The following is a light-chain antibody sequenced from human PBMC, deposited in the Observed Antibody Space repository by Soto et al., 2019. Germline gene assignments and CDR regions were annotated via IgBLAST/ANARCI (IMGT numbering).Light chain of an antibody. J-gene: IGKJ4*01. CDR3: QQSYNPPLT. CDR1: QTISSW. Sequence: DIQMTQSPSTLSASLGDRVTITWGASQTISSWLAWYQQKPGKAPKLLIYAASSLQSGVPSRFSGSGSGTHFTLTISSLQPEDFATYHCQQSYNPPLTFGGGTKVDIK. V-gene: IGKV1-39*01. CDR2: AAS.